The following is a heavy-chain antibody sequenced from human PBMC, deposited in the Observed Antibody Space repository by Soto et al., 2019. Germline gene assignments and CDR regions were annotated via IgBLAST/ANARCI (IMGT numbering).Heavy chain of an antibody. D-gene: IGHD4-4*01. CDR3: AREGVTPFHDY. CDR1: GYTFTSYD. CDR2: INPSGGST. Sequence: ASVKVSCKASGYTFTSYDMHWVRQAPGQGLEWMGIINPSGGSTSYAQKFQGRVTMTRDTSTSTVYMELSSLRSEDTAVDYCAREGVTPFHDYWGQGTLVTVSS. J-gene: IGHJ4*02. V-gene: IGHV1-46*01.